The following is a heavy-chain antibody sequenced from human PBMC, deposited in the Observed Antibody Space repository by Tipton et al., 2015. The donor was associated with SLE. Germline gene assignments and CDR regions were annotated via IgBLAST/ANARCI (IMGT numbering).Heavy chain of an antibody. CDR3: AKVLRGSSIDMSWDS. Sequence: GSLRLSCVASGFTFRRYWRHWVRQAPGKGLVWVSRIKIDGSSTTYADFVKGRFTISRDHTQNTLYLQMSSLRVEDTALYYCAKVLRGSSIDMSWDSWGQGTLVTVSS. CDR1: GFTFRRYW. D-gene: IGHD2-15*01. V-gene: IGHV3-74*01. CDR2: IKIDGSST. J-gene: IGHJ5*01.